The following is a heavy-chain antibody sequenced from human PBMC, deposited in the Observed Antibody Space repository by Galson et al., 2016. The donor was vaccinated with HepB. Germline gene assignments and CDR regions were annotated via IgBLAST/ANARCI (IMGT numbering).Heavy chain of an antibody. CDR3: ARQFNIGLANWFDP. CDR1: GGPITSTNW. Sequence: SETLSLTCAVSGGPITSTNWWSWLRQTPGKGLEWIGEIYDGGSANYSPSLKSRVTIAVDKSKTKFSLKLTSVTAADTAIYYCARQFNIGLANWFDPWGQGTLLTVSS. J-gene: IGHJ5*02. D-gene: IGHD3-3*01. V-gene: IGHV4-4*02. CDR2: IYDGGSA.